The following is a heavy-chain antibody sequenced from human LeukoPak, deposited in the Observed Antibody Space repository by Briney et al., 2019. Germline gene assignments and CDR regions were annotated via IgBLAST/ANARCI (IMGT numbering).Heavy chain of an antibody. Sequence: GASVKVSCKASGYTFTGYYMHWVRQAPGQGLEWMGRINPNSGRTNYAQKFQGRVTMTRDTSISTAYMELSRLRSDDTAVYYCARSREIVVVTAIFDYWGQGTLVTVSS. CDR2: INPNSGRT. CDR1: GYTFTGYY. D-gene: IGHD2-21*02. V-gene: IGHV1-2*06. J-gene: IGHJ4*02. CDR3: ARSREIVVVTAIFDY.